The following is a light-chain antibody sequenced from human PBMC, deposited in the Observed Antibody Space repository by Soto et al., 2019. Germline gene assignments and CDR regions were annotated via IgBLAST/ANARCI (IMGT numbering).Light chain of an antibody. V-gene: IGKV1-39*01. CDR2: DAS. Sequence: DIQITQSPSSLSASLRYRVTITCRSSQSISKDLNWYQQKPGEAPMLLIYDASTLQGGVPSRFSGAVSGTDFTLTISNLQTEDFATYFCKQSYSTPWTFGLGTKVDIK. J-gene: IGKJ1*01. CDR3: KQSYSTPWT. CDR1: QSISKD.